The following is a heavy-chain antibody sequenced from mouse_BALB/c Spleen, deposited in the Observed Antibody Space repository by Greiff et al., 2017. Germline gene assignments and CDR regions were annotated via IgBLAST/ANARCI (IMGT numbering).Heavy chain of an antibody. CDR1: GYTFTSYY. CDR2: IYPGNVNT. Sequence: QVQLQQSGPELVKPGASVRISCKASGYTFTSYYIHWVKQRPGQGLEWIGWIYPGNVNTKYNEKFKGKATLTADKSSSTAYMQLSSLTSEDSAVYFCARSSADYGNVAWFAYWGQGTLVTVSA. J-gene: IGHJ3*01. V-gene: IGHV1S56*01. CDR3: ARSSADYGNVAWFAY. D-gene: IGHD2-1*01.